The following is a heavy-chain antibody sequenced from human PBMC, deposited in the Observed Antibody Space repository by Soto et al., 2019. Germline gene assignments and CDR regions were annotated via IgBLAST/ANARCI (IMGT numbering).Heavy chain of an antibody. D-gene: IGHD3-22*01. J-gene: IGHJ4*02. V-gene: IGHV3-74*01. Sequence: GGSLRLSCAASGFTFSSYWMHWVRQAPGKGLVWVSRINSYGSGTRYADSVKGRFTISRDNAKNTLYLQMNSLRAEDTAVYYCARNLPTTYDSSTYLLDYWGQGTLVTVSS. CDR1: GFTFSSYW. CDR3: ARNLPTTYDSSTYLLDY. CDR2: INSYGSGT.